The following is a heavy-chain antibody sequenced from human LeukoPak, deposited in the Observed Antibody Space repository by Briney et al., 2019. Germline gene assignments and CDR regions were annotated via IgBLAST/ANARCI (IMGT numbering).Heavy chain of an antibody. D-gene: IGHD2-2*01. CDR3: TRWDCTTTGCYPFDY. J-gene: IGHJ4*02. Sequence: GGSLRLSCAASGFTFSGSAIHWVRQASGKGLEWVGRIRGKANSYATAYIASVKGRFTISRDDSKNTAYLQMSSLKTEDTAVYYCTRWDCTTTGCYPFDYWGQGTLVTVSS. CDR1: GFTFSGSA. CDR2: IRGKANSYAT. V-gene: IGHV3-73*01.